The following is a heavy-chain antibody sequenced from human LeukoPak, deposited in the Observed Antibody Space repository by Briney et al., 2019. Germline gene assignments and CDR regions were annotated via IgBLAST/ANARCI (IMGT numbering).Heavy chain of an antibody. D-gene: IGHD3-22*01. V-gene: IGHV4-34*01. CDR3: ARRAPYYYDSSGSRYAYFDY. J-gene: IGHJ4*02. CDR1: GGSFSGYY. Sequence: SETLSLTCAVYGGSFSGYYWTWIRQPPGKGLEWIGEINHSGSTNYNPSLKSRVTISVDTSKNQFSLKLSSVTAADTAVYYCARRAPYYYDSSGSRYAYFDYWGQGTLVTVSS. CDR2: INHSGST.